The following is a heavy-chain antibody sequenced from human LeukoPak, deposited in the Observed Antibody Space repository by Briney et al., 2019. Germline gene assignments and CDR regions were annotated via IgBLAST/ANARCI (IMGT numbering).Heavy chain of an antibody. CDR2: ISSSGDTK. J-gene: IGHJ4*02. CDR1: GFTFSKYE. Sequence: GGSLRLSCAASGFTFSKYELNWVRQAPGKGLEWGSYISSSGDTKYYADSVKGRFTISRDNAKNSLYLQMYSLRAEDTATYYCTSHGSGYYFDYSGQGTLVTVSS. V-gene: IGHV3-48*03. D-gene: IGHD6-13*01. CDR3: TSHGSGYYFDY.